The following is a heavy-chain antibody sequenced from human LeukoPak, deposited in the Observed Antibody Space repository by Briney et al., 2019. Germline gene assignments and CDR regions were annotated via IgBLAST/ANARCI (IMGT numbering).Heavy chain of an antibody. CDR1: GYSFTNYW. D-gene: IGHD3-10*01. J-gene: IGHJ4*02. CDR3: ARQGYYGSGTYYLDY. V-gene: IGHV5-51*01. CDR2: IYPGDSDT. Sequence: GEPLKISCKGSGYSFTNYWIHWVRQMPGKGLEWMGIIYPGDSDTRYSPSFQGQVTISADKSITTAYLQWSSLKASDTAMYYCARQGYYGSGTYYLDYWGQGTLVTVSS.